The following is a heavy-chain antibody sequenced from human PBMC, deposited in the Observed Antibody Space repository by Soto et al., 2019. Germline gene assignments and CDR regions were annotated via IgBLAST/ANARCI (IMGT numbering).Heavy chain of an antibody. J-gene: IGHJ6*02. Sequence: QVQLQESGPGLVKPSETLSLTCTVSGGSISSYYWSWIRQPPGKGLEWIGYIYYSGSTSYNPSLKSPVTISVDTSKNQFSLKLSSVTAADTAVYYCARHGNTMVRGVNSYGMDVWGQGTTVTVSS. V-gene: IGHV4-59*08. CDR1: GGSISSYY. CDR2: IYYSGST. D-gene: IGHD3-10*01. CDR3: ARHGNTMVRGVNSYGMDV.